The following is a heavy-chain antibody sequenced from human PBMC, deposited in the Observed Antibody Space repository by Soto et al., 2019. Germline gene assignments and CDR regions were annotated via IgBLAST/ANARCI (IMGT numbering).Heavy chain of an antibody. CDR1: GGTFSNYA. CDR3: ASGAPFDNSGYPFDY. Sequence: QVRLVQSGAEVKEPGSSMTISCKSSGGTFSNYAINCARQAPGQGLEWMGGILPIYGSTNFAHKFQFRVTLTADESTSTAYMELKSLRSEDTAVYYCASGAPFDNSGYPFDYWGQGTLVTVSS. J-gene: IGHJ4*02. D-gene: IGHD3-22*01. V-gene: IGHV1-69*01. CDR2: ILPIYGST.